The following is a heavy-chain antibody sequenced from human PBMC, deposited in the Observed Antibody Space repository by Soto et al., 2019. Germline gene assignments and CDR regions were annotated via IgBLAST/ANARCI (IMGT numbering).Heavy chain of an antibody. J-gene: IGHJ6*04. Sequence: WETLSLTCTVSGGSISSSSYYWGWIRQPPGKGLEWIGSIYYSGSTYYNPSLKSRVTISVDTSKNQFSLKLSSVTAADTAVYYCASDSRGPQLLRYFDWAPGTYYYYGMDAWGKGTTVTVSS. CDR3: ASDSRGPQLLRYFDWAPGTYYYYGMDA. CDR2: IYYSGST. D-gene: IGHD3-9*01. CDR1: GGSISSSSYY. V-gene: IGHV4-39*01.